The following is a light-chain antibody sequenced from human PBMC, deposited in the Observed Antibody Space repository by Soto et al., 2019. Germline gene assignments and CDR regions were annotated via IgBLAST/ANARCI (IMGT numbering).Light chain of an antibody. CDR3: QDYAGGSRIT. CDR1: QTFRNL. J-gene: IGKJ5*01. V-gene: IGKV3-20*01. CDR2: GAS. Sequence: QHPVTLSLSPGEGATLCCKASQTFRNLLAWYQQKPGQPPRLLIYGASTRAAVIPARFSGSEFGTHFPHTICTLEPEDFALFYCQDYAGGSRITIGEGTRLEIK.